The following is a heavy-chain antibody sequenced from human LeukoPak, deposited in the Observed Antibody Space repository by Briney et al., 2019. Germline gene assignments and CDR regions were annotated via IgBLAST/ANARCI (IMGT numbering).Heavy chain of an antibody. J-gene: IGHJ3*01. V-gene: IGHV3-15*01. Sequence: GGSLRLSCVASGFTFSNAWMSWVRQAPGKGLEWLGHIRRKSDGERTDYAAPVKGRFTISSDDSKDTLYLHMSSLKTEDTAVYYCSTAFDRHYYVDSKVRGGVWGQGTMVTVSS. CDR3: STAFDRHYYVDSKVRGGV. D-gene: IGHD3-10*02. CDR1: GFTFSNAW. CDR2: IRRKSDGERT.